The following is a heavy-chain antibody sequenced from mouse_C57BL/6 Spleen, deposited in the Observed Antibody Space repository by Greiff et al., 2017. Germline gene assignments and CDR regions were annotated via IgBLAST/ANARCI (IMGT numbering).Heavy chain of an antibody. J-gene: IGHJ4*01. Sequence: QVHVKQPGAELVKPGASVKLSCKASGYTFTSYWMHWVKQRPGQGLEWIGMIHPNSGSTNYNEKFKSKATLTVDKSSSTAYMQLSSLTSEDSAVYYCARQDWDYYAMDYWGQGTSVTVSS. D-gene: IGHD4-1*01. V-gene: IGHV1-64*01. CDR2: IHPNSGST. CDR3: ARQDWDYYAMDY. CDR1: GYTFTSYW.